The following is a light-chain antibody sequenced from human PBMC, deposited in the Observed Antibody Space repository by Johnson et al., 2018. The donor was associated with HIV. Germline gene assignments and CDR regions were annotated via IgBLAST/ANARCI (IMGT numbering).Light chain of an antibody. Sequence: QLVLTQPPSVSAAPGQRVTISCSGSSSNIGNNYVSWYQQLPGTAPKLLIYDNNKRPSGIPDRFSGSKSGTSATLGITGLQTGDEAEYYCGTWDSSLRVYVCGNGTKVTVL. CDR3: GTWDSSLRVYV. J-gene: IGLJ1*01. V-gene: IGLV1-51*01. CDR1: SSNIGNNY. CDR2: DNN.